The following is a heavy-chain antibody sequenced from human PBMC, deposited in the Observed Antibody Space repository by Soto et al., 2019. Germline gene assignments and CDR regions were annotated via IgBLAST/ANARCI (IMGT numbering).Heavy chain of an antibody. D-gene: IGHD6-13*01. CDR1: GFTFSSYA. CDR3: SYSSTPLDF. CDR2: ISGSGGST. V-gene: IGHV3-23*01. Sequence: EVQLLESGGGLVQPGGSLRLSCAASGFTFSSYAMSWVRQAPGKGLEWVSAISGSGGSTYYADSVKGRFTISRDNSKNTLDLPMNSLRAEETGVYYCSYSSTPLDFWGQGTLVTGSS. J-gene: IGHJ4*02.